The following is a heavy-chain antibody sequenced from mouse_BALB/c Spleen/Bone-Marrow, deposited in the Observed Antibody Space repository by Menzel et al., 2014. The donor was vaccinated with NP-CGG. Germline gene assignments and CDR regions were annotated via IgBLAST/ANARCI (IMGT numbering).Heavy chain of an antibody. D-gene: IGHD2-4*01. J-gene: IGHJ4*01. Sequence: LVKTGASVKISCKASGYSLTGYYMHWVKQSHGKSLEWIGYISCYNGATRYNQKFKGKATSTVDTSSSTAHMQFNSLTSEDSAVYFCARGGTMISTDAMDYWGQGTSVTVSS. CDR3: ARGGTMISTDAMDY. V-gene: IGHV1S34*01. CDR1: GYSLTGYY. CDR2: ISCYNGAT.